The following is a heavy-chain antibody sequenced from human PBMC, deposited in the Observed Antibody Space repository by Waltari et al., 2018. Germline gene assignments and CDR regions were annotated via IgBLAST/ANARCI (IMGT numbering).Heavy chain of an antibody. CDR1: GFTFSSYSMN. J-gene: IGHJ5*02. Sequence: VQLVESGGGLVQPGGSLRLSCAASGFTFSSYSMNWVRQAPGKGLECIGNIHYTGNIYYNPSLKSRVTISADTSKNQFSLKVTSVTAADTAVYYCARLGHNILTGYGWFDPWGQGTLVTVSS. D-gene: IGHD3-9*01. CDR2: IHYTGNI. CDR3: ARLGHNILTGYGWFDP. V-gene: IGHV4-59*04.